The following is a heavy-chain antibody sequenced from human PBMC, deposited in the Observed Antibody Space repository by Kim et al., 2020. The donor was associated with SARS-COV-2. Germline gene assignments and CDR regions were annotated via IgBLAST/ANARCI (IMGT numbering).Heavy chain of an antibody. J-gene: IGHJ4*02. V-gene: IGHV4-39*07. CDR2: IYYGGST. D-gene: IGHD3-10*01. CDR3: ARDPRAELWFGELPHYFFDY. Sequence: SETLSLTCTVSGGSISSSSYYWGWIRQPPGKGLEWIGSIYYGGSTYYNPSLKSRVTISVDTSKNQFSLKLSSVTAADTAVYNCARDPRAELWFGELPHYFFDYWGQRPLVTLSS. CDR1: GGSISSSSYY.